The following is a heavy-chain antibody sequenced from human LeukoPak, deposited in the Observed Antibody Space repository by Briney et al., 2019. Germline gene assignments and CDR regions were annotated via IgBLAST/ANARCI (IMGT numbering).Heavy chain of an antibody. V-gene: IGHV6-1*01. CDR3: ARGRLPGIAVAGKGNFYYGMDV. CDR1: GDSVSRNGVA. CDR2: TYCRPNCYP. Sequence: SQTLSLTCAISGDSVSRNGVAWNWIRQSPSRGLEWLGRTYCRPNCYPDYALSMKSRITIISDTSNNHFSLRLTSVTAADTAVYSCARGRLPGIAVAGKGNFYYGMDVWGQGTTVTVSS. J-gene: IGHJ6*02. D-gene: IGHD6-19*01.